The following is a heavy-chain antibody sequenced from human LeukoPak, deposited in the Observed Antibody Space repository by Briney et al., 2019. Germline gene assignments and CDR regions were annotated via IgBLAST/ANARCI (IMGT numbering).Heavy chain of an antibody. D-gene: IGHD3-16*01. CDR2: VDGGGGGT. CDR1: GFTLSSYA. V-gene: IGHV3-23*01. J-gene: IGHJ6*02. Sequence: GGSLRLSCAASGFTLSSYAMTWVRQAPGRGLEWVSSVDGGGGGTYYADSVKGRFTISRDNAKNSLYLQMSNLRAEDTAVYFCARGGGLDVWGQGATVTVSS. CDR3: ARGGGLDV.